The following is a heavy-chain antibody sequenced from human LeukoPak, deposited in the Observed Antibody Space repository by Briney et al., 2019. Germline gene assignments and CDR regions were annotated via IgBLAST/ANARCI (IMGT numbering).Heavy chain of an antibody. Sequence: GGSLRLSCAASGFTINQYYMSWVRQAPGKGLEWVSVFYNDNRTDYADSVKGRFTISRDNAKNSLYLQMNSLRAEDTAVYYCAELGITMIGGVWGKGTTVTISS. CDR1: GFTINQYY. CDR2: FYNDNRT. D-gene: IGHD3-10*02. CDR3: AELGITMIGGV. V-gene: IGHV3-53*01. J-gene: IGHJ6*04.